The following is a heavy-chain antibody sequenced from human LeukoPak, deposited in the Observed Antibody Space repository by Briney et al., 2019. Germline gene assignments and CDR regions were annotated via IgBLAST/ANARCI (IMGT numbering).Heavy chain of an antibody. CDR2: IIPIFGTA. J-gene: IGHJ6*03. D-gene: IGHD6-6*01. CDR1: GGTFSSYA. CDR3: ARDRYPVYSSSSSYYYMDV. V-gene: IGHV1-69*05. Sequence: GASVKVSCKASGGTFSSYAISWVRQAPGQGLEWMGGIIPIFGTANYAQKFQGRVTITTDESTSTAYMELSSLRSEDTAVYYCARDRYPVYSSSSSYYYMDVWGKGTTVTVSS.